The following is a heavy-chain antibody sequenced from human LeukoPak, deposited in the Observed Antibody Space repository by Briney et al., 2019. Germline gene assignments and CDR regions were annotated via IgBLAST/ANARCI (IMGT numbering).Heavy chain of an antibody. CDR3: ARAQRIRAYYYMDV. CDR1: GGSISSGSYY. J-gene: IGHJ6*03. Sequence: PSETLSLTCTVSGGSISSGSYYWSWIRQPAGKGLEWIGRIYTSGSTNYNPSLKSRVTISVDTSKNQFSLKLSSVTAADTAVYYCARAQRIRAYYYMDVWGKGTTVTISS. D-gene: IGHD2-15*01. V-gene: IGHV4-61*02. CDR2: IYTSGST.